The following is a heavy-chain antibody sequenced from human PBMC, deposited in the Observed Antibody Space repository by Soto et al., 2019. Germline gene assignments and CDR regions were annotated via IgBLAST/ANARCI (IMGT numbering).Heavy chain of an antibody. D-gene: IGHD3-10*01. J-gene: IGHJ4*02. CDR2: VDHSGRT. CDR3: AKKGYYPSGKINLFDS. V-gene: IGHV4-38-2*01. Sequence: SETLSLTCAVSGYSINSDYYWGWIRQPPGKGLEWIGSVDHSGRTYYSPSLRSRLTIFIDTSKNQFSLRLTSVTAADTAMYFCAKKGYYPSGKINLFDSWGPGTLLTVSS. CDR1: GYSINSDYY.